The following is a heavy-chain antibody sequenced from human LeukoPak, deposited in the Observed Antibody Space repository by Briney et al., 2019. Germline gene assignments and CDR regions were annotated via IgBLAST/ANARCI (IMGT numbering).Heavy chain of an antibody. CDR2: IIPIFGTA. CDR1: GGTFSSYA. V-gene: IGHV1-69*13. D-gene: IGHD6-13*01. CDR3: ASYRGYSSSYFDY. J-gene: IGHJ4*02. Sequence: ASVKVSCKASGGTFSSYAISWVRQAPGRGLEWMGGIIPIFGTANYAQKFQGRVTITADESTSTAYMELSSLRSEDTAVYYCASYRGYSSSYFDYWGQGTLVTVSS.